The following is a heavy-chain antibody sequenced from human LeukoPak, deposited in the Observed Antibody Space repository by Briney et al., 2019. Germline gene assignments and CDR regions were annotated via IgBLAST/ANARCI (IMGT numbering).Heavy chain of an antibody. D-gene: IGHD3-3*01. Sequence: PGGSLRLSCAASGFTFSSYGMHWVRQAPGKGLEWVAFIRYDGSNKYYADSVKGRFTISRDNSKNTLYLQMNSLRAEDTAVYYCARVPGTIFGVVGNMDVWGKGTTVTVSS. J-gene: IGHJ6*03. CDR2: IRYDGSNK. CDR1: GFTFSSYG. V-gene: IGHV3-30*02. CDR3: ARVPGTIFGVVGNMDV.